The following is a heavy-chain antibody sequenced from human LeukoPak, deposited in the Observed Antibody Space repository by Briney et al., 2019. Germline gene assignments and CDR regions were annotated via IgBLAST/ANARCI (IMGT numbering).Heavy chain of an antibody. J-gene: IGHJ6*03. CDR3: ARASNYDYVWGSYRPYYYYYMDV. Sequence: GRSLRLSCAASGFTFSSYAMHWVRQAPGKGLEWVSVISYDGSNKYYADSVKGRFTISRDNSKNTLYLQMNSLRAEDTAVYYCARASNYDYVWGSYRPYYYYYMDVWGKGTTVTVSS. CDR1: GFTFSSYA. V-gene: IGHV3-30-3*01. CDR2: ISYDGSNK. D-gene: IGHD3-16*02.